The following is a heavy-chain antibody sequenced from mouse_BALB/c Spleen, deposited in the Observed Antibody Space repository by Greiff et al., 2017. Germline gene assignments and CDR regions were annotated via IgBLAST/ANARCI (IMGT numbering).Heavy chain of an antibody. V-gene: IGHV5-17*02. J-gene: IGHJ3*01. CDR2: ISSGSSTI. Sequence: EVKVVESGGGLVQPGGSRKLSCAASGFTFSSFGMHWVRQAPEKGLEWVAYISSGSSTIYYADTVKGRFTISRDNPKNTLFLQMTSLRSEDTAMYYCARSTTTATFAYWGQGTLVTVSA. CDR3: ARSTTTATFAY. D-gene: IGHD1-2*01. CDR1: GFTFSSFG.